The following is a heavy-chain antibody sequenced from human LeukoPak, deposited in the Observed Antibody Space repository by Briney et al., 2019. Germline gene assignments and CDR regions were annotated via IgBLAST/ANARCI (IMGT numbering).Heavy chain of an antibody. V-gene: IGHV4-34*01. D-gene: IGHD6-13*01. CDR3: ARGYDSSWYRSSSTALDY. CDR2: INHSGST. CDR1: GGSFSGYY. Sequence: KPSETLSLTCAVYGGSFSGYYWSWIRQPPGKGLEWIGEINHSGSTNYNPSLKSRVTISVDTSKNQFSLKLSSVTAADTAVYYCARGYDSSWYRSSSTALDYWGQGTLVTVSS. J-gene: IGHJ4*02.